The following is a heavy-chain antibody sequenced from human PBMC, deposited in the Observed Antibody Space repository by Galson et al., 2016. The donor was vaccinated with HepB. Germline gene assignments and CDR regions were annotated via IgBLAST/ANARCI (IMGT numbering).Heavy chain of an antibody. J-gene: IGHJ4*02. V-gene: IGHV4-39*01. D-gene: IGHD3-16*02. Sequence: SETLSLTCTVSGGSISSSSYYWGWIRQPPGKGLEWIGSIYYSGSTYYNPSLKSRVTISVDTSKTQFSLRLDAVTAADTAVYYCASLGKGLYDWGSDRSADYWGQGTLVTVSS. CDR1: GGSISSSSYY. CDR2: IYYSGST. CDR3: ASLGKGLYDWGSDRSADY.